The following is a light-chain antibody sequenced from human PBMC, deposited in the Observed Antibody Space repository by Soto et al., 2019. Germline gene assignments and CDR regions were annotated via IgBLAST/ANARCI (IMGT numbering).Light chain of an antibody. Sequence: EIVLTQSPATLSLSPGERATLSCRASQSVSSYLAWYQQKLGQAPRLLIYDASNRATGIPARFSGSGSGTDFTLAISSLEPEDFAVYDCQQRSNWPITFGQGTRLEIK. CDR2: DAS. CDR1: QSVSSY. V-gene: IGKV3-11*01. CDR3: QQRSNWPIT. J-gene: IGKJ5*01.